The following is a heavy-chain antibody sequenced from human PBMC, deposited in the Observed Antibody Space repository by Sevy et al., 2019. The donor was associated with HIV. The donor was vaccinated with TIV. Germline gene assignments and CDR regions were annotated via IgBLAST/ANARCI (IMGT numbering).Heavy chain of an antibody. CDR1: GYTFTSYD. D-gene: IGHD2-15*01. J-gene: IGHJ3*02. V-gene: IGHV1-8*03. CDR2: MNPNRGNT. Sequence: ASVKVSCKASGYTFTSYDINWVRQATGQGLEWMGWMNPNRGNTGYAQKFQGRVTITRNTSISTAYMELSSLRSEDTAVYYCARVRAYGGNTRKGAFDIWGQGTMVTVSS. CDR3: ARVRAYGGNTRKGAFDI.